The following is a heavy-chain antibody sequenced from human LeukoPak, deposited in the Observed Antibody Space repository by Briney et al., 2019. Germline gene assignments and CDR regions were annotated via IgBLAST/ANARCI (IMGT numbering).Heavy chain of an antibody. V-gene: IGHV3-23*01. Sequence: GGSLRLSCVPSGFAFNTFAMNWVRQAPGKGLEWVSGISASGSRTYYGNSVKGRFTISRDNSKNTLFLQMNNLRGEDTARYFCARDQSPRYYDSSGYGAFNLWGQGTMVTVSS. CDR2: ISASGSRT. CDR3: ARDQSPRYYDSSGYGAFNL. CDR1: GFAFNTFA. D-gene: IGHD3-22*01. J-gene: IGHJ3*01.